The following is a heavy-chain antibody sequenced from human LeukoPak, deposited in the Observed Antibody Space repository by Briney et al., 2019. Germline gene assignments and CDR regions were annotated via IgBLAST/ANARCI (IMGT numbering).Heavy chain of an antibody. CDR2: IYNSGST. D-gene: IGHD2-15*01. Sequence: SETLSLTCPVSGGSVSSGGYYWSWIRQPPGKGLECIGYIYNSGSTNHNPSLKSRVTISADTSKNQFSLKLTSMTAADTAVYYCARDEEGGSSWGQGALVTVSS. CDR1: GGSVSSGGYY. J-gene: IGHJ5*02. CDR3: ARDEEGGSS. V-gene: IGHV4-61*08.